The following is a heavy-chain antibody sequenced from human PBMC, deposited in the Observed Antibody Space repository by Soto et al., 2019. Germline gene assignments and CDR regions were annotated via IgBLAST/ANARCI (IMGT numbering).Heavy chain of an antibody. V-gene: IGHV4-59*08. CDR2: IYYSGST. CDR3: ARIYCSSIRCSSHFDY. Sequence: SETLSLTCTVSGGSISSYYWSWIRQPPGKGLEWIGYIYYSGSTNYNPSLKSRVTISVDTSKNQFSLRLSSVTAADTAVYFCARIYCSSIRCSSHFDYWGQGTLVTVSS. CDR1: GGSISSYY. D-gene: IGHD2-2*01. J-gene: IGHJ4*02.